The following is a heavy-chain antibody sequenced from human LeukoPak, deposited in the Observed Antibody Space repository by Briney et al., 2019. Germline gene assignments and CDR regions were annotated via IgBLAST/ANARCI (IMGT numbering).Heavy chain of an antibody. Sequence: SETLSLTCTVSGGSISSSSYYWGWIRQPPGKGQEWIGSIYYSGSTYYNPSLKSRVTISVDTSKNQFSLKLSSATAADTAVYYCARMYYYDSSGPTALDYWGQGTLVTVSS. CDR1: GGSISSSSYY. D-gene: IGHD3-22*01. J-gene: IGHJ4*02. CDR3: ARMYYYDSSGPTALDY. CDR2: IYYSGST. V-gene: IGHV4-39*01.